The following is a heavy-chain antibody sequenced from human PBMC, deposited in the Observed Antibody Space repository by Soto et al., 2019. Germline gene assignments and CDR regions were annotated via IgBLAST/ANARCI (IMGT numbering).Heavy chain of an antibody. CDR3: ASRDAYSGPAYY. CDR1: GYRFSNYW. J-gene: IGHJ4*02. Sequence: GESLKISCKGSGYRFSNYWIGWVRQMPGKGLEWMGIIYPGDSDTRYSPSFQGQVTMSADKSISTAYLQWSSLKASDTAMYYCASRDAYSGPAYYWGQGTRVTVSS. V-gene: IGHV5-51*01. CDR2: IYPGDSDT. D-gene: IGHD2-21*01.